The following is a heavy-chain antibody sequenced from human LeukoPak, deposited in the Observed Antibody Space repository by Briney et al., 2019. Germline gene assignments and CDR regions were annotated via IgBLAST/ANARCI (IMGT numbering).Heavy chain of an antibody. V-gene: IGHV3-73*01. CDR2: IDKKDKGYATAT. J-gene: IGHJ5*01. CDR1: GFTFSGSA. D-gene: IGHD1-26*01. Sequence: GGSLKLSCAASGFTFSGSAIHWVRQSSGKWLEWVGQIDKKDKGYATATAYAASVKGRFTISRDDSINTAYLQMKSLKTEDTALYYCTRDSGTYNWFDSWGQGTLVTVSS. CDR3: TRDSGTYNWFDS.